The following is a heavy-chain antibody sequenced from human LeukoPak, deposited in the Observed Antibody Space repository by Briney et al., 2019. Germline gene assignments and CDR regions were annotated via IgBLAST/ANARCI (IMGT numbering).Heavy chain of an antibody. CDR1: GYTFTGYY. CDR2: INPNSGGT. D-gene: IGHD5-12*01. J-gene: IGHJ4*02. V-gene: IGHV1-2*02. CDR3: ARARPRPGAGYDPRQEFDY. Sequence: ASVKVSCKASGYTFTGYYMHWVRQAPGQGLEWMGWINPNSGGTNYAQKFQGRVTMTRDTSISTAYMELSRLRSDDTAVYYCARARPRPGAGYDPRQEFDYWGQGTLVTVSS.